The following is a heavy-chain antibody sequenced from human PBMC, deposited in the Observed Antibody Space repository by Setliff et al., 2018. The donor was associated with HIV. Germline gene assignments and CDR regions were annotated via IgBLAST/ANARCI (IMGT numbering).Heavy chain of an antibody. V-gene: IGHV1-18*01. Sequence: ASVKVSCKASGYTFTNYGINWVRQAPGQGLEWMGWISVHNGNTNFAQNVPGRVTMTTDTSTSTAYMEVRSLRSDDTAVYYCARGYSSSSSYYYGVDVWGQGTTVTVSS. CDR2: ISVHNGNT. J-gene: IGHJ6*02. CDR3: ARGYSSSSSYYYGVDV. D-gene: IGHD6-6*01. CDR1: GYTFTNYG.